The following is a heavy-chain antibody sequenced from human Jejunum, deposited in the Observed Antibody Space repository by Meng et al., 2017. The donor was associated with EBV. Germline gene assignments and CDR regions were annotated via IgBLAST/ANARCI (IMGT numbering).Heavy chain of an antibody. CDR1: GASITGTNW. CDR3: ARGNAYNVPSFDY. J-gene: IGHJ4*02. V-gene: IGHV4-4*02. D-gene: IGHD5-24*01. CDR2: IWHGGNT. Sequence: QESGPSPVTPSGTRSVHWAASGASITGTNWWSWVRQPPGKGLEWIAEIWHGGNTNYNPALKSRVTISVDKSNNQFSLKLASVTAADTAVYFCARGNAYNVPSFDYWGQGTLVTVSS.